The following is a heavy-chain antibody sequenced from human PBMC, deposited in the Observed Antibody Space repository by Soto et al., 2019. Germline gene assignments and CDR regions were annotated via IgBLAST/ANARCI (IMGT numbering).Heavy chain of an antibody. V-gene: IGHV3-30*18. Sequence: GSLRLSCAASGFTFSSYGMHWVRQAPGKGLEWVAVISYDGSNKYYADSVKGRFTISRDNSKNTLYLQMNSLRAEDTAVYYCAKDNLAIFGVVSYNWFDPWGQGTLVTVSS. CDR2: ISYDGSNK. J-gene: IGHJ5*02. CDR3: AKDNLAIFGVVSYNWFDP. CDR1: GFTFSSYG. D-gene: IGHD3-3*01.